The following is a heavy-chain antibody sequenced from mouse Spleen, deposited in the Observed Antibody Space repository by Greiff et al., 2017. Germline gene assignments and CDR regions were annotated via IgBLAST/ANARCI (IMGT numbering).Heavy chain of an antibody. J-gene: IGHJ4*01. CDR3: ARRDYDDAMDY. V-gene: IGHV14-2*01. D-gene: IGHD2-4*01. Sequence: DVKLVESGAELVKPGASVKLSCTASGFNIKDYYMHWVKQRPEQGLEWIGRIDPEDGETKYAPKFQGQATITADTSSNTAYLQLSSLTSEDTAVYYCARRDYDDAMDYWGQGTSVTVSS. CDR2: IDPEDGET. CDR1: GFNIKDYY.